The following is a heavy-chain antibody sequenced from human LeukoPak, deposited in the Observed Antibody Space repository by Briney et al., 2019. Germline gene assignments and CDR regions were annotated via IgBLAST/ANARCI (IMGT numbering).Heavy chain of an antibody. D-gene: IGHD3-3*01. CDR1: GGSFSGYY. Sequence: PSETLSLTCAVYGGSFSGYYWGWIRQPPGKGLEWIGSIYYSGSTYYNPSLKSRVTISVDTSKNQFSLKLSSVTAADTAVYYCASPPTSYYDFWSGYYSHYFDYWGQGTLVTVSS. CDR3: ASPPTSYYDFWSGYYSHYFDY. J-gene: IGHJ4*02. CDR2: IYYSGST. V-gene: IGHV4-39*01.